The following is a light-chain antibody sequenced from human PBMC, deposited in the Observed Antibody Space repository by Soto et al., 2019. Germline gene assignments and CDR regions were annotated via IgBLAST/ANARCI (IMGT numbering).Light chain of an antibody. CDR3: QSYDSSLSVYVV. V-gene: IGLV1-40*01. CDR2: GNS. J-gene: IGLJ2*01. Sequence: QSVLTQPPSASGTPGQRVNISCSGSSSNIGAGYDVHWYQQLPGTAPKLLIYGNSNRPSGVPDRFSGSKSGTSASLAITGLQAEDEADYYCQSYDSSLSVYVVFGGGTKLTVL. CDR1: SSNIGAGYD.